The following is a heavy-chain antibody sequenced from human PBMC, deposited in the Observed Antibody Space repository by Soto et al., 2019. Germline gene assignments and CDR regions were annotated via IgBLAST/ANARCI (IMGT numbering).Heavy chain of an antibody. V-gene: IGHV3-73*01. Sequence: VGSLRLSCAGSVCAFSGSTIHCVRHSSGKGLEWVGRIRSKANSYATAYAASVKGRFIISRDDSKTTAYLQMSSLKIEDTAVYYCFKENYFPYHGMDVWGQGTTVNVSS. CDR3: FKENYFPYHGMDV. J-gene: IGHJ6*01. D-gene: IGHD1-7*01. CDR1: VCAFSGST. CDR2: IRSKANSYAT.